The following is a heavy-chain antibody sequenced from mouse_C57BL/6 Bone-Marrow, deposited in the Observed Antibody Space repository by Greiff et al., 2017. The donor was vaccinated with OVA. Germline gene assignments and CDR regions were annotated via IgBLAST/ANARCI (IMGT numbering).Heavy chain of an antibody. CDR3: VRLLWLAY. J-gene: IGHJ4*01. CDR1: GFSFNTYA. CDR2: IRSTSNNYAT. Sequence: EADGGLVQPKGSLKLSCAASGFSFNTYAMNWVRQAPGKGLEWVARIRSTSNNYATYYADSVQDRFTISRDDSVSMLYLQMNNLKTEDTAMYYCVRLLWLAYWGHGTSVTVSS. V-gene: IGHV10-1*01.